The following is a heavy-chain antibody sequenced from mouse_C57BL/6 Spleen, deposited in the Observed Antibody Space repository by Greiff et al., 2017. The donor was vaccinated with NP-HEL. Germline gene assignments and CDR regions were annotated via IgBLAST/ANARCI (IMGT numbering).Heavy chain of an antibody. CDR2: IDPSDSYT. J-gene: IGHJ2*01. D-gene: IGHD1-1*01. Sequence: QVQLQQPGAELVMPGASVKLSCKASGYTFTSYWMHWVKQRPGQGLEWIGEIDPSDSYTNYNQKFKGKSTLTVDKSSSTAYMQLSSLTSEDSAVYYCARSFYCSSFDYWGQGTTLTVSS. V-gene: IGHV1-69*01. CDR3: ARSFYCSSFDY. CDR1: GYTFTSYW.